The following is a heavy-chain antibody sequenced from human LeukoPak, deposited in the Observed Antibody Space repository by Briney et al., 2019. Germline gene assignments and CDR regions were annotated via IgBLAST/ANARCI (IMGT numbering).Heavy chain of an antibody. D-gene: IGHD3-10*01. CDR3: ARARGAGPGAHFDY. CDR1: GFTFDDYA. J-gene: IGHJ4*02. CDR2: ISWNSGSI. V-gene: IGHV3-9*01. Sequence: LSGGSLRLSCAASGFTFDDYAMHWVRQAPGKGLEWVSGISWNSGSIGYADSVKGRFTISRDNAKNSLYLQTNSLRAEDAAAYYCARARGAGPGAHFDYWGQGTLVTVSS.